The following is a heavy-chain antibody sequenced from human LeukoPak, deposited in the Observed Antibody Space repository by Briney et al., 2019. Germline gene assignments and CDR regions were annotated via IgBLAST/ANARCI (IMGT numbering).Heavy chain of an antibody. CDR2: ISSSSSYI. CDR3: AREAPDNDSSGNPGY. Sequence: PGGSLRLSCAASGFTFSSYSMNWVRQAPGKGLEWVSSISSSSSYIYYADSVKGRFTISRDNAKNSLYLQMNSLRAEDTAVYYCAREAPDNDSSGNPGYWGQGTLVTVSS. D-gene: IGHD3-22*01. J-gene: IGHJ4*02. V-gene: IGHV3-21*01. CDR1: GFTFSSYS.